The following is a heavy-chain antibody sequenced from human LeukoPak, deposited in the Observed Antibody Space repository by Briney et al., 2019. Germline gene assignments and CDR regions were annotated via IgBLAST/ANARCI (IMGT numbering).Heavy chain of an antibody. J-gene: IGHJ4*02. Sequence: PSETLSLTCTVSGGSISSYYWSWIRQPPGKGLEWIGYIYYSGSTNYNPSLKSRVTISVDTSKNQFSLKLSSVTAADTAVYYCAGSHHGTFDYWGQGTLVTVSS. CDR2: IYYSGST. CDR1: GGSISSYY. V-gene: IGHV4-59*08. D-gene: IGHD3-10*01. CDR3: AGSHHGTFDY.